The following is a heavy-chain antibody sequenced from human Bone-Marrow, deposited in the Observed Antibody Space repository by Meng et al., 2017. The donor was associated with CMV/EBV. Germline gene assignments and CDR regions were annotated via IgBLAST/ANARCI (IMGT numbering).Heavy chain of an antibody. V-gene: IGHV3-33*06. Sequence: GESLKISCAASGFTFSSYGMHWVRQAPGKGLEWVAVIWYDGSNKYYADSVKGRFTISRGNSKNTLYLQMNSLRAEDTAVYYCAKDRTTMVRGGGLFDYWGHGTLVTVSS. J-gene: IGHJ4*01. CDR1: GFTFSSYG. D-gene: IGHD3-10*01. CDR2: IWYDGSNK. CDR3: AKDRTTMVRGGGLFDY.